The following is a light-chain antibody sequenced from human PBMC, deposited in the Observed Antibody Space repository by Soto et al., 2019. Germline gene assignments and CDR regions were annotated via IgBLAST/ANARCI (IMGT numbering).Light chain of an antibody. J-gene: IGKJ4*01. CDR2: DAS. V-gene: IGKV3-11*01. CDR1: QSVSSY. Sequence: EIVLAQSPVTLSLSPGERATLSCRASQSVSSYLAWYQQKPGQAPRLLIYDASNRATGIPARFSGSGSGTEFTLNISSLEPEDFAVYYCQQRGNWPFGGGTKVEI. CDR3: QQRGNWP.